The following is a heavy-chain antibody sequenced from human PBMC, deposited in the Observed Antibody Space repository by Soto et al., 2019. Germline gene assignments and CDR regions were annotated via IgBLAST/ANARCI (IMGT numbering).Heavy chain of an antibody. CDR2: ISYDGSNK. V-gene: IGHV3-30-3*01. D-gene: IGHD6-13*01. J-gene: IGHJ6*02. Sequence: QVQLVESGGGVVPPGRSLRLSCAASGFTFSSYAMHWVRQAPGKGLEWVAVISYDGSNKYYADSVKGRFTISRDNSKNTLYLQMNSLRAEDTAVYYCAREERWRIAAADGYYYYGMDVWGQGTTVTVSS. CDR1: GFTFSSYA. CDR3: AREERWRIAAADGYYYYGMDV.